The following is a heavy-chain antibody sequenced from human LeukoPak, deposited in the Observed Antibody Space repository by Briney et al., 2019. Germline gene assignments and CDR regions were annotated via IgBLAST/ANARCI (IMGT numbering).Heavy chain of an antibody. J-gene: IGHJ4*02. CDR1: GGSFSGYY. CDR3: ARADADDSSGYYYN. CDR2: INHSGST. Sequence: SETLSLTCAVYGGSFSGYYWSWIRQPPGKGLEWIGEINHSGSTNYNPSLKSRVTISVDTSKNQFSLKLSSVTAADTAVYYCARADADDSSGYYYNWGQGTLVTASS. V-gene: IGHV4-34*01. D-gene: IGHD3-22*01.